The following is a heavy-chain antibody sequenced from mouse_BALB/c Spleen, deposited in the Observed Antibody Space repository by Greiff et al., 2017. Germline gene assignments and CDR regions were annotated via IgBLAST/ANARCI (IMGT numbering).Heavy chain of an antibody. V-gene: IGHV5-17*02. D-gene: IGHD2-4*01. CDR3: ARYDYLYYAMDY. CDR2: ISSGSSTI. J-gene: IGHJ4*01. CDR1: GFTFSSFG. Sequence: EVQRVESGGGLVQPGGSRKLSCAASGFTFSSFGMHWVRQAPEKGLEWVAYISSGSSTIYYADTVKGRFTISRDNPKNTLFLQLTSLRSEDTAMYYCARYDYLYYAMDYWGQGTSVTVSA.